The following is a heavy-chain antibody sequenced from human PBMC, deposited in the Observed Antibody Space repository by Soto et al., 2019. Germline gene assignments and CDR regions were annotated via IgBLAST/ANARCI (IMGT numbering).Heavy chain of an antibody. CDR3: ARSEATGLDY. Sequence: QVQLQESGPGLVKPSGTLSLTCTVSGGSMSSSNWWNWVRQSPGKGLEWIGEAHHSGRTNYNPSLKSRFTISVDKSKNLFSLKLSSVTAADTAVYYCARSEATGLDYWGQGTLVTVSS. D-gene: IGHD1-26*01. CDR2: AHHSGRT. CDR1: GGSMSSSNW. J-gene: IGHJ4*02. V-gene: IGHV4-4*02.